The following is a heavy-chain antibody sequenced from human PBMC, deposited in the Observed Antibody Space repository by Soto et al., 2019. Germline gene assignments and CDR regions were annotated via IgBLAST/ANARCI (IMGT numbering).Heavy chain of an antibody. CDR2: IYFSGST. CDR1: GGSFSSGGYY. V-gene: IGHV4-31*03. Sequence: QVQLQESGPGLVKPSQTLSLTCTVSGGSFSSGGYYWSCIRQHPGKGLEWIGYIYFSGSTYYNPSLKSRVTISVDTSKNQFSLKLSSVTAADTAVYYCARSPHIQLWSYPSDYWGQGTLVTVSS. D-gene: IGHD5-18*01. J-gene: IGHJ4*02. CDR3: ARSPHIQLWSYPSDY.